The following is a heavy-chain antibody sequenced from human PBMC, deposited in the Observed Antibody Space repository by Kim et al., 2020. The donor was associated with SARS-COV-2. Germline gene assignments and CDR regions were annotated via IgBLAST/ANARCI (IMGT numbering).Heavy chain of an antibody. V-gene: IGHV3-53*01. CDR3: ARLHLGELSPDAFDI. Sequence: DSVKGRFTISRDNSKNPLYLQMNSLRAEDTAVYYCARLHLGELSPDAFDIWGQGTMVTVSS. J-gene: IGHJ3*02. D-gene: IGHD3-16*02.